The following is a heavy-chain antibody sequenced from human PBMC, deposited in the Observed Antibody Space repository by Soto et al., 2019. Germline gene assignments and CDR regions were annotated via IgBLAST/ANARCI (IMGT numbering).Heavy chain of an antibody. CDR3: AKDAVYNDGLWLMDS. V-gene: IGHV3-23*01. Sequence: EVQLLESGGGLVQPGGSPRLSCAASGFTISTYAMTWVRQAPGKGLECVSGVTGSGGQIHYADSVKGRFTISKDNSKNTLYLQMSSLRDEDTALYYCAKDAVYNDGLWLMDSWGQGTLVTVSS. J-gene: IGHJ5*02. CDR1: GFTISTYA. D-gene: IGHD2-21*01. CDR2: VTGSGGQI.